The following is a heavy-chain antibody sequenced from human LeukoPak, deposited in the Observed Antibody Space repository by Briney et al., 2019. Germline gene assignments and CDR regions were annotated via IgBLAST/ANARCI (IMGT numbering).Heavy chain of an antibody. CDR3: ARDFPSYNWNHFDY. Sequence: GGSLRLSCAASGFTFSSYSMNWVRQAPGKGLEWVSSISSSSSYIYYADSVKGRFTISRDNAKNSLYLQMNSLRAEDTAVYYCARDFPSYNWNHFDYWGQGTLVTVSS. CDR2: ISSSSSYI. D-gene: IGHD1-20*01. V-gene: IGHV3-21*01. CDR1: GFTFSSYS. J-gene: IGHJ4*02.